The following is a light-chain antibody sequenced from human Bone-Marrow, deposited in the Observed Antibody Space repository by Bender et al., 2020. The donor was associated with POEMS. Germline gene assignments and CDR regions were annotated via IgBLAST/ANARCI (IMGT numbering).Light chain of an antibody. CDR3: QAWDSSTANVV. CDR2: QDS. CDR1: NLGSNS. J-gene: IGLJ2*01. V-gene: IGLV3-1*01. Sequence: SYELTQPPSMSVSPGQTARIPCGGDNLGSNSVHWYQHKPGQSPVLVISQDSKRASGIPARFSGSNSGNTATLTISVTQAMDEGDYYCQAWDSSTANVVFGGGTKLTVL.